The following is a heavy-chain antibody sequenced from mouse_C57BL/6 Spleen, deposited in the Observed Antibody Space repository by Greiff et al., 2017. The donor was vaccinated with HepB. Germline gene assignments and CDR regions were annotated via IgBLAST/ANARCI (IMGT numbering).Heavy chain of an antibody. V-gene: IGHV1-85*01. CDR2: IYPRDGST. Sequence: VQLQQSGPELVKPGASVKLFCKASGYTFTSYDINWVKQRPGQGLEWIGWIYPRDGSTKYNEKFKGKATLTVDTSASTAYMELHSLTSEDAAVYFLARADYGSSPDYFDYWGQGTTLTVSS. CDR1: GYTFTSYD. D-gene: IGHD1-1*01. J-gene: IGHJ2*01. CDR3: ARADYGSSPDYFDY.